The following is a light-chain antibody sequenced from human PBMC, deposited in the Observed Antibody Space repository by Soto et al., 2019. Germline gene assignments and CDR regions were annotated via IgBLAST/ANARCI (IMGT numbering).Light chain of an antibody. V-gene: IGLV1-40*01. CDR3: QSYDSSLSVWV. CDR2: GNS. J-gene: IGLJ3*02. Sequence: QSVLTQPPSVSGAPGQRVTISCTGSSSNIGAGYDVHWYQQLPGTAPKLHIYGNSNRPSGVPDRFSGSKSGTSASLAITGLQAEDEADYYCQSYDSSLSVWVFGGGTQLTVL. CDR1: SSNIGAGYD.